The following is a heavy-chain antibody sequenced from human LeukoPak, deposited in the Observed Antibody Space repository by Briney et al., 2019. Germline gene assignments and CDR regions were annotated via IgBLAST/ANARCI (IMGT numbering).Heavy chain of an antibody. D-gene: IGHD1-26*01. Sequence: SETLSLTCTVSGGSIGSTPYYWAWIRQPPGKGLEWIGSAYYSGSTYYNPSLKSRVTISVDTSKNQFSLKLSSVTAADTAVYYCARHRTGSYPVGFDPWGQGTLVTVSS. J-gene: IGHJ5*02. CDR1: GGSIGSTPYY. CDR3: ARHRTGSYPVGFDP. CDR2: AYYSGST. V-gene: IGHV4-39*01.